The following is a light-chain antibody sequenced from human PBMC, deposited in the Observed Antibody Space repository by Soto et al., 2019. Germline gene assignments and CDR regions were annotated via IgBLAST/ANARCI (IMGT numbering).Light chain of an antibody. CDR2: DVT. Sequence: QSALTQPASVSGSPGQSITMSCTGTNNDVGGYEYVSWYQQHPGRAPKLMIYDVTNRPSGVSGRFSGSKFGNTASLTISGLQAEDEADYYCSSYTSSSLYVFGTGTKLTVL. CDR1: NNDVGGYEY. V-gene: IGLV2-14*01. J-gene: IGLJ1*01. CDR3: SSYTSSSLYV.